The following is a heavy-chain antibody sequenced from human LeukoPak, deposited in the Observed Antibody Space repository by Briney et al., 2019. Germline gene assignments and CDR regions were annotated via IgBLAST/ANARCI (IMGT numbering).Heavy chain of an antibody. V-gene: IGHV3-21*01. D-gene: IGHD3-3*01. CDR1: GFTFSSYS. Sequence: PGGSLRLSCAASGFTFSSYSMNWVRQAPGKGLEWVSSISSSSSYIYYADSVKGRFTISRDNAKNSLYLQMNSLRAEDTAVYYCARDGRFGVVAWAFDIWGQGTMVTVSS. J-gene: IGHJ3*02. CDR3: ARDGRFGVVAWAFDI. CDR2: ISSSSSYI.